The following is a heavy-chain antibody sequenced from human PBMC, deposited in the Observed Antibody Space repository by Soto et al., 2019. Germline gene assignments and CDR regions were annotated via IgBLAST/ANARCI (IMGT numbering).Heavy chain of an antibody. Sequence: HGESLKIACQASGYSFTTYWIAWVRQTPGRGLEWMGIIYPGDSEIKYSPSFDGQVTFSVDKSTSTAYLQWIGLKTSDTGMYFCARSPEGNSLAPFDFWGQGSXV. CDR3: ARSPEGNSLAPFDF. D-gene: IGHD2-21*01. J-gene: IGHJ4*02. CDR2: IYPGDSEI. CDR1: GYSFTTYW. V-gene: IGHV5-51*01.